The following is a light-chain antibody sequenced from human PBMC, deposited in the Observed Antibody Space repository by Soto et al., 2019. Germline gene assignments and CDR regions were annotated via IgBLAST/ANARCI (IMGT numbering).Light chain of an antibody. CDR2: EVT. Sequence: QSALTQPPSASGSPGQSVTISCTGTSTDVGAYNYVSWYQQHPGKAPKLVIYEVTKRPSGVPDRFSGSKSGNTASLTVSGLQAEDEADYYCGSHAGNSNLVFSGGTKLTVL. J-gene: IGLJ3*02. CDR1: STDVGAYNY. CDR3: GSHAGNSNLV. V-gene: IGLV2-8*01.